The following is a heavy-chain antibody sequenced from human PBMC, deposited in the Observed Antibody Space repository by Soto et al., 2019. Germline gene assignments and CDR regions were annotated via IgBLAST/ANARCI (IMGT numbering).Heavy chain of an antibody. CDR3: ARGVLVYEAAAGGIDY. CDR2: INSDGSST. V-gene: IGHV3-74*01. CDR1: GFTFSSYW. J-gene: IGHJ4*02. D-gene: IGHD6-13*01. Sequence: PGGSLRLSCAASGFTFSSYWMHWVRQAPGKGLVWVSRINSDGSSTSYADSVKGRFTISRDNAKNTLYLQMNSLRAEDTAVYYCARGVLVYEAAAGGIDYWGQGTLVTVSS.